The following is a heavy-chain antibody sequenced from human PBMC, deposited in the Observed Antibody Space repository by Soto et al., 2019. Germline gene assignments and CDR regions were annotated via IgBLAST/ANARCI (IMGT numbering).Heavy chain of an antibody. CDR3: AKVPWLVRTSLYYFDY. D-gene: IGHD6-19*01. J-gene: IGHJ4*02. CDR1: GFTFSSYA. Sequence: EVQLLESGGGLVQPGGSLRLSCAASGFTFSSYAMSWVRQAPGKGLEWVSAISGSGGSTYYADSVKGRFTISRDNSKNTLYLQMNILRAEDTAVYYCAKVPWLVRTSLYYFDYWGQGTLVTVSS. CDR2: ISGSGGST. V-gene: IGHV3-23*01.